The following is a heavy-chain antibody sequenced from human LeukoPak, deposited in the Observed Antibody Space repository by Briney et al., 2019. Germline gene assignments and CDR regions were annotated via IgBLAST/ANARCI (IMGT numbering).Heavy chain of an antibody. Sequence: ISGIGGSTYYADSVTGRFTISRDNSKNTLYLQMNSLRAEDTAVYYCAKVSDIVVVPAAQEDYWGQGTLVTVSS. V-gene: IGHV3-23*01. CDR2: ISGIGGST. D-gene: IGHD2-2*01. CDR3: AKVSDIVVVPAAQEDY. J-gene: IGHJ4*02.